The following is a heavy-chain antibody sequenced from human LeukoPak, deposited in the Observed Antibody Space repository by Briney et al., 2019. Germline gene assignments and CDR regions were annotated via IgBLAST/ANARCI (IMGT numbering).Heavy chain of an antibody. CDR1: VYTFTRYY. CDR3: ARGNYDFWSGYPTSTHYFDY. J-gene: IGHJ4*02. D-gene: IGHD3-3*01. Sequence: ASVKVSCKASVYTFTRYYMHWVRQAPGQGLEWMGWISTYNGNTNYAQKLRGRVTMTTDTSTSTAYMELRSLRSDDTAVYYCARGNYDFWSGYPTSTHYFDYWGQGTLVTVSS. CDR2: ISTYNGNT. V-gene: IGHV1-18*04.